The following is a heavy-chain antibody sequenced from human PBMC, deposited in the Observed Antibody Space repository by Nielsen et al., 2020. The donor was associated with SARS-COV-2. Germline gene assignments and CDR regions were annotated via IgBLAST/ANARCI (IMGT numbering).Heavy chain of an antibody. CDR3: TRAKGVVNPYNWFDP. V-gene: IGHV1-46*03. J-gene: IGHJ5*02. D-gene: IGHD3-3*01. CDR1: GYTFTSYY. CDR2: INPSGGST. Sequence: ASVKVSCKASGYTFTSYYMHWVRQAPGQGLEWMGIINPSGGSTSYAQKFQGRVTMTRDTSTSTVYMELSSLRSEDTAVYYCTRAKGVVNPYNWFDPWGQGTLVTVSS.